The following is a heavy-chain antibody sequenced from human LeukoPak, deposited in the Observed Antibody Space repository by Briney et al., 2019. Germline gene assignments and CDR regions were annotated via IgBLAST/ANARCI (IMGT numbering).Heavy chain of an antibody. CDR3: PTEAPYRSGWYT. Sequence: PGGSLRLSCAASGFAFSNAWMNWVRQAPGKGLEWVGRIKSKIDGGTTDYAAPVKDRFTVSRDDSKNTLYLHMNSLKTEDTAVYYCPTEAPYRSGWYTWGQESWSPSPQ. CDR2: IKSKIDGGTT. V-gene: IGHV3-15*07. CDR1: GFAFSNAW. J-gene: IGHJ5*01. D-gene: IGHD6-19*01.